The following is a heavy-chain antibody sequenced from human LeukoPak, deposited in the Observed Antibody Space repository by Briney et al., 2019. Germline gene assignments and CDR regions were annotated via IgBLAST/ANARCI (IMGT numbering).Heavy chain of an antibody. V-gene: IGHV3-66*01. D-gene: IGHD4-17*01. CDR3: ARGGRNTVTSYYFDY. CDR1: GFTFDDYG. Sequence: PGGSLRLSCAASGFTFDDYGMSWVRQAPGKGLEWVSVIYSGGSTYYADSVKGRFTISRDNSKNTLYLQMNSLRAEDTAVYYCARGGRNTVTSYYFDYWGQGTLVTVSS. J-gene: IGHJ4*02. CDR2: IYSGGST.